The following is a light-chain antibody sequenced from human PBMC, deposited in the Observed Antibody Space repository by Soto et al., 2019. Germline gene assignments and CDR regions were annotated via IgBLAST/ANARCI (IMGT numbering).Light chain of an antibody. J-gene: IGKJ5*01. Sequence: EIVLTQSPATLSLSPGERATLSCRASQSINRHLAWYRQKPGQAPRLLIYDASNRATGIPARFSDSGSGTDFTLTISSLQPEDVSTYFGQKYNSAPITFGQGTRVEIK. CDR1: QSINRH. CDR2: DAS. CDR3: QKYNSAPIT. V-gene: IGKV3-11*01.